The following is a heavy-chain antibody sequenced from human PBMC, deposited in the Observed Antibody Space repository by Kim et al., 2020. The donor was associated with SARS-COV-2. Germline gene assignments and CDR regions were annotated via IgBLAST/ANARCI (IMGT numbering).Heavy chain of an antibody. CDR2: IWYDGSNK. CDR3: ARDGGVVVAAIDY. J-gene: IGHJ4*02. D-gene: IGHD2-15*01. CDR1: GFTFSSYG. Sequence: GGSLRLSCAASGFTFSSYGMHWVRQAPGKGLEWVAVIWYDGSNKYYADSVKGRFTISRDNSKNTLYLQMNSLRAEDTAVYYCARDGGVVVAAIDYWGQGTLVTVSS. V-gene: IGHV3-33*01.